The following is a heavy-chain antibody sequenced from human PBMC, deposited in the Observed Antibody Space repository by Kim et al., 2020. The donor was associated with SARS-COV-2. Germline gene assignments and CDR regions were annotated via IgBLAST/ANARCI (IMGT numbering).Heavy chain of an antibody. CDR3: ARTPSGSGPPCDY. Sequence: GGSLRLSCAASGFTFSDYYMSWIRQAPGKGLEWFSYISGSSSVTVYADSVKGRFTISRDNAKNSLYLQMDSMRAEDTAFYYCARTPSGSGPPCDYCGQGT. J-gene: IGHJ4*02. CDR1: GFTFSDYY. D-gene: IGHD3-10*01. CDR2: ISGSSSVT. V-gene: IGHV3-11*03.